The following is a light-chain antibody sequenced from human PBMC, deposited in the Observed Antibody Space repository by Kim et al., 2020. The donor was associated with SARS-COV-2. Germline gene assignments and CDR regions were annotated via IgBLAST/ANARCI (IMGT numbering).Light chain of an antibody. J-gene: IGKJ4*01. CDR3: QQFHSWPLT. Sequence: VSPGERASLSCRASQSISNNVAWYQQKPGRAPRLLIFGASTRATGIPARFSGSGSGADFTLTISSLQSEDSAVYFCQQFHSWPLTFGGGTKVEIK. CDR1: QSISNN. CDR2: GAS. V-gene: IGKV3-15*01.